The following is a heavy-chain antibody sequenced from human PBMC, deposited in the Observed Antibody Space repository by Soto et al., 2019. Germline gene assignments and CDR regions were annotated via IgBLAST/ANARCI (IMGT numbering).Heavy chain of an antibody. CDR3: ARGVDRTFDY. J-gene: IGHJ4*02. V-gene: IGHV3-30-3*01. CDR2: TSYDGSIN. Sequence: QVQLVESGGGVVQPGRSLRLACAASGFNFNNHAMHWVRQAPGKGLEWVAVTSYDGSINFYSDSVEGRFTISRENYKNTVYMQINSLRPEDTAVYNCARGVDRTFDYWGQGALVTVSS. CDR1: GFNFNNHA.